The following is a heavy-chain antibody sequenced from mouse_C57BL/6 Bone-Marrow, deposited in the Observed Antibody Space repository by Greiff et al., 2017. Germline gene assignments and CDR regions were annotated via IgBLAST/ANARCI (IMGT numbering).Heavy chain of an antibody. V-gene: IGHV5-6*01. J-gene: IGHJ3*01. D-gene: IGHD2-5*01. Sequence: DVQLVESGGDLVKPGGSLKLSCAASGFTFSSYGMSWVRQTPDKRLEWVATISSGGSYTYYPDSVKGRFTISRDNAKNTLYLQMSSLKSEDTAMYYCARQDYCSNFFAYWGQGTLVTVSA. CDR3: ARQDYCSNFFAY. CDR2: ISSGGSYT. CDR1: GFTFSSYG.